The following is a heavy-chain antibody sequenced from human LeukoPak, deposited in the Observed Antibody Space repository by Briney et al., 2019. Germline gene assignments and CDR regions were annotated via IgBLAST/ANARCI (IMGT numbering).Heavy chain of an antibody. J-gene: IGHJ6*02. D-gene: IGHD3-10*01. Sequence: GGSLRLSCAASGFTLSIYAMHWVRQAPGRGLEWVGVITYDGSNKYYADSVKGRFTISRDNSKNTLYLQMNSLRAEDTAVYYCAKATGKPYYYGMDVWGQGTTVTVSS. CDR3: AKATGKPYYYGMDV. CDR1: GFTLSIYA. CDR2: ITYDGSNK. V-gene: IGHV3-30*04.